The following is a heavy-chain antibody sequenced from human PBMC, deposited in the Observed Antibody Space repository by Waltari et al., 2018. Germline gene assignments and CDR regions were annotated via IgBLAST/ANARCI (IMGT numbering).Heavy chain of an antibody. V-gene: IGHV3-15*01. Sequence: EVRLVESGGGLVEPGGSLRLTWVASGTTFENDWMSWVRQCPGKGLEWLGRIRSKADDGTTDYAEHVRGRISISRDDSKSTLYLQMSSLKTEDTAVYYCTTGYISPPFDYWGQGTLVTVSS. CDR3: TTGYISPPFDY. D-gene: IGHD6-13*01. J-gene: IGHJ4*02. CDR1: GTTFENDW. CDR2: IRSKADDGTT.